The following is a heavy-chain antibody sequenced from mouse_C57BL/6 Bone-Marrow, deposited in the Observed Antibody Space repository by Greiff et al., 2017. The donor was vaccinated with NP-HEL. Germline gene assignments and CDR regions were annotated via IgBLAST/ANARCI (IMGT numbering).Heavy chain of an antibody. Sequence: VQLQQSGAELAKPGASVKLSCKASGYTFTSYWMHWVKQRPGQGLEWIGYINPSSGYTKYNQKFKDKATLTADKSPSTAYMQLSSLTYEDSAVYYCARNGFVFDYWGQGTTLTVSS. CDR3: ARNGFVFDY. V-gene: IGHV1-7*01. CDR2: INPSSGYT. D-gene: IGHD1-1*01. CDR1: GYTFTSYW. J-gene: IGHJ2*01.